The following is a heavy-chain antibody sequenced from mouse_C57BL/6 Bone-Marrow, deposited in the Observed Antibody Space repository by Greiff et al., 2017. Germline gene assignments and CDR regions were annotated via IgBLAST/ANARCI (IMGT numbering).Heavy chain of an antibody. D-gene: IGHD1-1*01. J-gene: IGHJ2*01. CDR3: TRHGSFYYFDY. CDR2: IRNKANNPAT. V-gene: IGHV6-6*01. Sequence: EVKVVESGGGLVQPGGSMKLSCAASGFTFSDAWMDWVRQSPEKGLEWVAEIRNKANNPATYYAESVKGRFTISRDDSKSSVYLQMNSLRAEDTGIYYCTRHGSFYYFDYWGQGTTLTVSS. CDR1: GFTFSDAW.